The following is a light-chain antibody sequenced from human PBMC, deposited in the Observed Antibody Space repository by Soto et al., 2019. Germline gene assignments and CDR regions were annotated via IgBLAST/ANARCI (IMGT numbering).Light chain of an antibody. J-gene: IGKJ1*01. CDR3: QKYNSAPWT. Sequence: DIQMTQSPSSLSASVGDRVTITCRASQGISNYLAWYQQQPGKVPKLLIYVASTSQSGVPPRFSGSGSGTNFTLTISSLQPEDVVTYYCQKYNSAPWTFGQGTKVEIK. CDR2: VAS. CDR1: QGISNY. V-gene: IGKV1-27*01.